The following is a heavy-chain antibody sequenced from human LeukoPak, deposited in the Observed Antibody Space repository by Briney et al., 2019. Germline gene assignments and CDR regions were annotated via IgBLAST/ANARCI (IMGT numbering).Heavy chain of an antibody. V-gene: IGHV3-30*04. Sequence: GGSLRLSCAASGFTFSSYAMHWVRQAPGKGLEWVAVISYDGSNKYYADSVKGRFTISRDNSKNTLYLQMNSLRAEDTAVYYCARDVSSGLYSSGWYSYCGGDCYSWYFDLWGRGTLVTVSS. CDR2: ISYDGSNK. J-gene: IGHJ2*01. CDR1: GFTFSSYA. D-gene: IGHD2-21*02. CDR3: ARDVSSGLYSSGWYSYCGGDCYSWYFDL.